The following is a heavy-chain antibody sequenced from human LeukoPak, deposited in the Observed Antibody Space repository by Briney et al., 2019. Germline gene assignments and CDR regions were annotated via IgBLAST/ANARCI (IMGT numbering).Heavy chain of an antibody. CDR2: IYHSGST. Sequence: SETLSLTCTVSGGSISSYYWSWIRQPPGKGLEWIGYIYHSGSTNYNPSLKSRVTISVDTSKNQFSLKLSSVTAADTAVYYCARDIGGAAGAFEIWGQGTMLTVSS. J-gene: IGHJ3*02. CDR3: ARDIGGAAGAFEI. V-gene: IGHV4-59*01. D-gene: IGHD6-13*01. CDR1: GGSISSYY.